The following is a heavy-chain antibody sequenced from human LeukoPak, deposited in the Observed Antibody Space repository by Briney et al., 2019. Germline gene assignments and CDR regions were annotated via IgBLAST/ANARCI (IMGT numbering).Heavy chain of an antibody. CDR1: GFIFSSYA. J-gene: IGHJ4*02. V-gene: IGHV3-23*01. Sequence: GGSLRLPCAASGFIFSSYAMSWVRRAPGKGLEWVSSVSGGGGSTYYADSVKGRFTISRDNSKSTLFLQMNSLRAEDTAVYYCAKSSYYDSSGYYREYYFDYWGQGTLVTVSS. D-gene: IGHD3-22*01. CDR3: AKSSYYDSSGYYREYYFDY. CDR2: VSGGGGST.